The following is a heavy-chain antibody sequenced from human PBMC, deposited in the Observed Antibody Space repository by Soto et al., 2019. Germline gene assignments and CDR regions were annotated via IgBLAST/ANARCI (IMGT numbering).Heavy chain of an antibody. D-gene: IGHD3-16*01. Sequence: QVQLQESGPGLVKPSETLSLTCTVSGGSISSYYWSWIRQPPGKGLEWIGYIYYSGSTNYNPSLKSRVTISVDTSKNQFSLKLSSVTAADTAVYYCARDNRYVKGGPVVFGVWGQGTMVTVSS. CDR3: ARDNRYVKGGPVVFGV. CDR1: GGSISSYY. J-gene: IGHJ3*01. CDR2: IYYSGST. V-gene: IGHV4-59*01.